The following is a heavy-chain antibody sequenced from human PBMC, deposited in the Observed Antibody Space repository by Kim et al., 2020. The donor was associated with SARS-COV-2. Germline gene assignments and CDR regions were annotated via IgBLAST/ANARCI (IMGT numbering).Heavy chain of an antibody. CDR3: AREGGYSGRTQDGMDV. V-gene: IGHV1-3*01. D-gene: IGHD3-10*01. Sequence: KFQGRVTITRDTAATSVYMELSSLRSDDTAVYYCAREGGYSGRTQDGMDVWGQGTTVTVSS. J-gene: IGHJ6*02.